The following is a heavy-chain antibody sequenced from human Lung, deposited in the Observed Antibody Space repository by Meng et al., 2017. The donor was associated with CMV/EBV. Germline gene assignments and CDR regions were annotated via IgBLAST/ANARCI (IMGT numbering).Heavy chain of an antibody. J-gene: IGHJ3*02. D-gene: IGHD6-13*01. CDR1: GGSVSSGSFY. CDR3: ARVPQNIAAAGISAFDI. Sequence: SXTLSLXCTVSGGSVSSGSFYWSWIRQPPGEGLEWIGFVYYSGSTNYNPALKSRVTMSIDTSKNQFSLKLSSVTAADTAMYYCARVPQNIAAAGISAFDIRXQGTMVTVSS. V-gene: IGHV4-61*01. CDR2: VYYSGST.